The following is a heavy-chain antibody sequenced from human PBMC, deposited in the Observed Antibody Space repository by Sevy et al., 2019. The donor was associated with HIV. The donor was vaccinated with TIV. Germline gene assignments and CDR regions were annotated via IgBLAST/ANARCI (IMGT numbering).Heavy chain of an antibody. D-gene: IGHD5-12*01. J-gene: IGHJ4*02. CDR1: GFTFSSYA. CDR2: ISSNGGST. V-gene: IGHV3-64*01. Sequence: GGSLGLSCAASGFTFSSYAMHWVRQAPGKGLEYVSAISSNGGSTYYANSVKGRFTISRDNSKNTLYLQMGSLRAEDMAVYYCARGRWLQFATFDYWGQGTLVTVSS. CDR3: ARGRWLQFATFDY.